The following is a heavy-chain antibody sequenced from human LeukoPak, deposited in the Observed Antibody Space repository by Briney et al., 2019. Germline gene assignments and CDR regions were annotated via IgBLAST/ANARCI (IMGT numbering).Heavy chain of an antibody. V-gene: IGHV1-69*05. CDR1: GGTFSSYA. CDR3: ARDPREVPRDGAFDI. Sequence: RASVKVSCKASGGTFSSYAISWVRQAPGQGLEWMGGIIPIFGTANYAQKFQGRVTITTDESTSTAYMELSSLRSEDTAVYYCARDPREVPRDGAFDIWGQGTMVTVSS. CDR2: IIPIFGTA. D-gene: IGHD1-26*01. J-gene: IGHJ3*02.